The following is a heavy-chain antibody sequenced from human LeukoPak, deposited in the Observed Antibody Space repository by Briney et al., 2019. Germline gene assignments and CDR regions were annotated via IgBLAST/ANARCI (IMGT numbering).Heavy chain of an antibody. CDR3: AKGGGPRITIFEASY. V-gene: IGHV3-23*01. CDR2: ISGSGGST. J-gene: IGHJ4*02. CDR1: GFTFSSYA. Sequence: PGGSLRLSCAASGFTFSSYAMSWVRQAPGKGLEWVSAISGSGGSTYYADSVKGRFTISRDNSKNTLYLQMNSLRAEDTAVYYCAKGGGPRITIFEASYWGQGTLVTVSS. D-gene: IGHD3-3*01.